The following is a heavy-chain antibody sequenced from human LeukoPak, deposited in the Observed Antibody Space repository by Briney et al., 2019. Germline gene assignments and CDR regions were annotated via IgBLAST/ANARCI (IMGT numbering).Heavy chain of an antibody. J-gene: IGHJ4*02. Sequence: ASVKVSCKASGYTFTGYYMHWVRQAPGQGLEWMGWINPYNGGTNYAQKFQGRVTMTRDTSISTAYMELSSLRSDDTAVYYCARLDDSTGIFDYWGPGTLVTVSS. D-gene: IGHD3-22*01. CDR3: ARLDDSTGIFDY. V-gene: IGHV1-2*02. CDR1: GYTFTGYY. CDR2: INPYNGGT.